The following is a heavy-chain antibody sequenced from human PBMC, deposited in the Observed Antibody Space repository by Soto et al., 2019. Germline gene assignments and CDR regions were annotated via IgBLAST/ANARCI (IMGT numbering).Heavy chain of an antibody. CDR1: GGSISSSSYY. CDR3: ARHRGYYDILSGYYMELNFDY. D-gene: IGHD3-9*01. J-gene: IGHJ4*02. Sequence: PSETLSLTCTVSGGSISSSSYYWGWIRQPPGKGLVWIGSIYYSGTTYYNPSLKSRVTISVDTSKNQFSLKLSSVTAADTAVYYCARHRGYYDILSGYYMELNFDYWGQGTLVTVSS. V-gene: IGHV4-39*01. CDR2: IYYSGTT.